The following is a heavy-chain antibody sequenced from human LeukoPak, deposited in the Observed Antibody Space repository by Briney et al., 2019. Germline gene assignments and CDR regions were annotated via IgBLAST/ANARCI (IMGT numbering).Heavy chain of an antibody. CDR1: GGSISTSSYY. CDR2: FYYSGSA. J-gene: IGHJ4*02. V-gene: IGHV4-39*01. CDR3: ARLETVELRVEN. D-gene: IGHD1-7*01. Sequence: SETLSLTCAVSGGSISTSSYYWGWIRQPPGKGLEWIGSFYYSGSAYYNPSLKSRVTISVDTSKSQFSLKLSSVTAADTAVYYCARLETVELRVENWGQGTLVTVSS.